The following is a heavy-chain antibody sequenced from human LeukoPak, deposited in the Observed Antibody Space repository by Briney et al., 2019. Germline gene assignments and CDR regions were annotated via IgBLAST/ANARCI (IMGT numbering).Heavy chain of an antibody. CDR2: IIPIFGTA. D-gene: IGHD3-10*01. J-gene: IGHJ3*02. Sequence: SVKVSCKASGGTFSSYAISWVRQAPGQGLEWMGGIIPIFGTANYAQKFQGRVTITADESTSTAYMELSSLRSEDTAVYYCARSRLLWFGEPQNDAFDIWGQGTMVTVSS. CDR1: GGTFSSYA. V-gene: IGHV1-69*13. CDR3: ARSRLLWFGEPQNDAFDI.